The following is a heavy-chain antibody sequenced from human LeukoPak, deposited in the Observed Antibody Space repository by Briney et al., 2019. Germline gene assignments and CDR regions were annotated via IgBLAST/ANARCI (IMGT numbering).Heavy chain of an antibody. CDR1: GFTFSSYE. V-gene: IGHV3-48*03. CDR2: ISSSGSTI. CDR3: ARDPLRYSYVGYYFDY. Sequence: GGSLRLSCAASGFTFSSYEMNWVRQAPGKGLEWVSYISSSGSTIYYADSVKGRFTISRDNAKNSLYLQMNSLRAEDTAVYYCARDPLRYSYVGYYFDYWGQGTLVTVSS. D-gene: IGHD5-18*01. J-gene: IGHJ4*02.